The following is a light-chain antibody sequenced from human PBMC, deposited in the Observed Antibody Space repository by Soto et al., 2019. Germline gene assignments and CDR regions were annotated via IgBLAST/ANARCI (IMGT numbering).Light chain of an antibody. V-gene: IGKV1-5*03. CDR2: KAS. Sequence: DIQMTQSPSTLSASVGDRVTITCRASQSISSWLAWYQQKPGKAPKLLIYKASSLESGVPSRFSGSGSGTEFTLTISSLQPDDFATYYCQQYTRYSYTFGGGTKVEIK. CDR3: QQYTRYSYT. J-gene: IGKJ4*01. CDR1: QSISSW.